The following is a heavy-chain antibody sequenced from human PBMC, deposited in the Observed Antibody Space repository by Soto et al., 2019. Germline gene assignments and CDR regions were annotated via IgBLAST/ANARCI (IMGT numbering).Heavy chain of an antibody. J-gene: IGHJ6*02. CDR3: ARYERAEYYYYGMDV. Sequence: ASVKVSCKASGYTFTSYGISWVRQAPGQGLEWMGWISAYNGNTNYAQKLQGRVTMTTDTSTSTAYMELRSLRSDDTAVYYCARYERAEYYYYGMDVWGQGTTVTVSS. CDR1: GYTFTSYG. CDR2: ISAYNGNT. V-gene: IGHV1-18*01. D-gene: IGHD3-16*01.